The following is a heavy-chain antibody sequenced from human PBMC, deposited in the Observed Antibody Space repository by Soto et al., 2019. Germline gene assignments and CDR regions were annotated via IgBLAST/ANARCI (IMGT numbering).Heavy chain of an antibody. CDR3: AREGVGATGFVY. D-gene: IGHD1-26*01. CDR2: IYYSGST. J-gene: IGHJ4*02. CDR1: GGSISSYY. V-gene: IGHV4-59*01. Sequence: PSETLSLTFTVSGGSISSYYWSWIRQPPGKGLEWIGYIYYSGSTNYNPSLKSRVTISVDTSKNQFSLKLSSVTAADTAVYYCAREGVGATGFVYWGQGTLVTVSS.